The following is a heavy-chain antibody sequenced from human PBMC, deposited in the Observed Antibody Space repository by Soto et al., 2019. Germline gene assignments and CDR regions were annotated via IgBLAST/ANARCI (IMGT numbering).Heavy chain of an antibody. CDR2: IIPILGIA. CDR1: GGTFSSYT. CDR3: ARVSRDYYYYYMDV. V-gene: IGHV1-69*02. Sequence: QVQLVQSGAEVKKPGSSVKVSCKASGGTFSSYTISWVRQAPGQGLEWMGRIIPILGIANYAQKFQGRVTITADKSTSTAYIGLSSLRSEDTAVYYCARVSRDYYYYYMDVWGKGTTVTVSS. J-gene: IGHJ6*03.